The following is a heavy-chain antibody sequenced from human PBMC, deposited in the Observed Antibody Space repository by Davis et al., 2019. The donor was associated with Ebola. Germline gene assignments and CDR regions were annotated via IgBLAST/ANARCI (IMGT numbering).Heavy chain of an antibody. CDR1: GFTFSSYA. J-gene: IGHJ2*01. CDR3: ASLIAVAGITFYWYFDL. Sequence: GGSLRLSCAASGFTFSSYAMSWVRQAPGKGLEWVSTISGSGTYTYYADSVKGRFTISRDNAKNSLYLQMNSLRAEDTAVYYCASLIAVAGITFYWYFDLWGRGTLVTVSS. V-gene: IGHV3-21*01. CDR2: ISGSGTYT. D-gene: IGHD6-19*01.